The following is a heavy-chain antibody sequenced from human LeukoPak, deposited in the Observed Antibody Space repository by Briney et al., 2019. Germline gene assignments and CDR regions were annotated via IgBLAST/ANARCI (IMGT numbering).Heavy chain of an antibody. J-gene: IGHJ4*02. CDR3: AKSSVAGPYYFDY. Sequence: SETLSLTCTVSGGSISSSSYYWGWIRQPPGKGLEWIGSIYYSGSTYYSPSLKSRVTISVDTSKNQFSLKLSSVTAADTAVYYCAKSSVAGPYYFDYWGQGTLVTVSS. D-gene: IGHD6-19*01. CDR1: GGSISSSSYY. CDR2: IYYSGST. V-gene: IGHV4-39*01.